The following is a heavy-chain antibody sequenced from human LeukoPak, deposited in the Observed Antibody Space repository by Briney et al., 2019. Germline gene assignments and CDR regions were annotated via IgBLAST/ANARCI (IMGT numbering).Heavy chain of an antibody. J-gene: IGHJ4*02. CDR3: AKDGYTEWLRLYYFDY. V-gene: IGHV3-23*01. CDR2: ISGSGGRT. CDR1: GFTFSSYG. Sequence: GGSLRLSCAASGFTFSSYGMSWVRQAPGKGLEWVSGISGSGGRTYYADFVKGRFTISRDNSKNTLFLQMNSLRAEDTAVYYCAKDGYTEWLRLYYFDYWGQGTLVTVSS. D-gene: IGHD5-12*01.